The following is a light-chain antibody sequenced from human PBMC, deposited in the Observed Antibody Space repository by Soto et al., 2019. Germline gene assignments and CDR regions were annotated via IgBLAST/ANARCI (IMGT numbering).Light chain of an antibody. V-gene: IGKV3-15*01. CDR1: QSVSRH. J-gene: IGKJ5*01. CDR2: GAS. Sequence: EVVMTQSPATLSVSPGERVTLSCRASQSVSRHLAWYQQKPGQAPRLLIYGASTRATGIPVRFSGDGSRTEFTLTILTLQSEDFAVYYCQHYNNWPITFGQGTRLEIK. CDR3: QHYNNWPIT.